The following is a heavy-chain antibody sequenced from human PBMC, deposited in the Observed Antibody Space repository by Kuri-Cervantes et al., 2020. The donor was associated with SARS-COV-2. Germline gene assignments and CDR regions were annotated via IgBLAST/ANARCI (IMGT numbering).Heavy chain of an antibody. CDR2: ISSNGGST. CDR1: GFSFSSYA. Sequence: GESLKISCSASGFSFSSYAMHWVRQPPGKGLEYVSAISSNGGSTYYADSVKGRFTISRDNAKSTLYLQMGSLRAEDTAVYYCVKDPKGFGVSFLVAAFDIWGQGTMVTVSS. J-gene: IGHJ3*02. V-gene: IGHV3-64D*08. D-gene: IGHD3-3*02. CDR3: VKDPKGFGVSFLVAAFDI.